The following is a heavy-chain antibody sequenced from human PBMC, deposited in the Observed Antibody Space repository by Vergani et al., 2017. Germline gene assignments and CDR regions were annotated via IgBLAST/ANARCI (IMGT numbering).Heavy chain of an antibody. D-gene: IGHD6-25*01. Sequence: QVQLQESGPGVVKPSQTLLLISAVSAGSIISGDHCCTWIRQPPENGQERIGFISYSGTTYNTPSLRSRLTISVDTSQNQFSLKLRSVTAADTAVYYCARVDTQVPATSHFYYMDVWGKGTTVDVSS. CDR1: AGSIISGDHC. J-gene: IGHJ6*03. CDR3: ARVDTQVPATSHFYYMDV. V-gene: IGHV4-31*11. CDR2: ISYSGTT.